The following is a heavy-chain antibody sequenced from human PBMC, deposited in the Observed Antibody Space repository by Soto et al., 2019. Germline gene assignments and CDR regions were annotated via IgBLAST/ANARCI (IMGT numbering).Heavy chain of an antibody. CDR1: GGSISSGGYY. CDR2: IYYSGST. J-gene: IGHJ5*02. D-gene: IGHD6-19*01. CDR3: ARGVAVAVSWFDP. Sequence: SETLSLTCTVSGGSISSGGYYWSWIRQHPGKGLEWIGYIYYSGSTYYNPSLKSRVTISVDTSKNQFSLKLSSVTAADTAVYYCARGVAVAVSWFDPWGQGTLVTVFS. V-gene: IGHV4-31*03.